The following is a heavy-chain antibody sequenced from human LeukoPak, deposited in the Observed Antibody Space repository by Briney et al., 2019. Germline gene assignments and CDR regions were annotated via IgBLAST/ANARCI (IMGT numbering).Heavy chain of an antibody. J-gene: IGHJ4*02. D-gene: IGHD6-19*01. Sequence: GGSLRLSCAVSGFTFSSYWMHWVRQAPGKGLVWVSCINNDGSTTAYADSVKGRFTISRDNTKNTLYLQMNSLRAEDTAVYYCARTYSSFDYWGQGTLATVSS. CDR3: ARTYSSFDY. CDR2: INNDGSTT. CDR1: GFTFSSYW. V-gene: IGHV3-74*01.